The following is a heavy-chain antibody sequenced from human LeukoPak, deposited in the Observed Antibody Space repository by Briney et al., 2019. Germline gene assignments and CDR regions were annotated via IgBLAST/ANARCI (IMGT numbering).Heavy chain of an antibody. D-gene: IGHD3-10*01. CDR2: INHSGST. Sequence: PSETLSLTCAVYGGPFSGYYWSWLRQPPGKGLEWIGEINHSGSTNYNPSLKSRVTISVDTSKNQFSLKLSSVTAADTAVYYCARDPYYYGSGSYFDYWGQGTLVTVSS. CDR1: GGPFSGYY. CDR3: ARDPYYYGSGSYFDY. J-gene: IGHJ4*02. V-gene: IGHV4-34*01.